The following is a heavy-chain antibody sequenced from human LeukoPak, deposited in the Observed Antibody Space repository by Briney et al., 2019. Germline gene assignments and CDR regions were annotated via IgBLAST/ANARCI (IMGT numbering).Heavy chain of an antibody. CDR1: GGSISSYY. CDR2: IYYSGST. D-gene: IGHD3-3*01. CDR3: ARGENQITIFGVVLNYFDY. Sequence: PSETLSLTCTVSGGSISSYYWSWIRQPPGKGLEWIGYIYYSGSTNYNPSLKSRVTISVDTSKNQFSLKLSSVTAADTAVYYCARGENQITIFGVVLNYFDYWGQGTLVTVSS. J-gene: IGHJ4*02. V-gene: IGHV4-59*08.